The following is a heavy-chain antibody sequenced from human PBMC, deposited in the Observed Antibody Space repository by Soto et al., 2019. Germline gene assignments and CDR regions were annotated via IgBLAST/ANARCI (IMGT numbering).Heavy chain of an antibody. CDR2: INHSGST. D-gene: IGHD2-2*02. J-gene: IGHJ6*02. Sequence: SETLSLTCAVYGGSFSGYYWSWIRQPPGKGLEWIGEINHSGSTNYNPSLKSRVTISVDTSKNQFSLKLSSVTAADTAVYYCARGLYTDYYYYGMDVWGQGTTVTAP. V-gene: IGHV4-34*01. CDR1: GGSFSGYY. CDR3: ARGLYTDYYYYGMDV.